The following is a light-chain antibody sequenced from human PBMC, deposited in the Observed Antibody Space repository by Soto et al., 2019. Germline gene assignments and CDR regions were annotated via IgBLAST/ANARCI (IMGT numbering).Light chain of an antibody. Sequence: EIVLTPSPGTLSLSPGERGTLSSRASQSVTSNYLAWYQQKPGQAPRLLIYGASSRATGIPDRFSGSGSGTEFTLTISRLEPEDFAVYYCHQYGISPFGGGTKVDIK. CDR3: HQYGISP. V-gene: IGKV3-20*01. J-gene: IGKJ4*01. CDR1: QSVTSNY. CDR2: GAS.